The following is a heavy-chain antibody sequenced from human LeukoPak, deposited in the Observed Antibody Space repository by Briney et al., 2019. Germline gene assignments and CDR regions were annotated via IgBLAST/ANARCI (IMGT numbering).Heavy chain of an antibody. D-gene: IGHD3-10*01. CDR2: INPNSGGT. Sequence: GASVKVSCKASGYTFTGYYMHWVRQAPGQGLEWMGWINPNSGGTNYAQKFQGGVTMTRDTSISTAYMELSRLRSDDTAVYYCARDRFRELFYYGSGSRYYMDVWGKGTTVTISS. CDR3: ARDRFRELFYYGSGSRYYMDV. J-gene: IGHJ6*03. V-gene: IGHV1-2*02. CDR1: GYTFTGYY.